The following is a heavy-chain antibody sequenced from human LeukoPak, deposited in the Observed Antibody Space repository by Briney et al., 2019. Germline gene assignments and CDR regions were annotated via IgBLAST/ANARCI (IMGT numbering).Heavy chain of an antibody. J-gene: IGHJ4*02. V-gene: IGHV3-33*06. CDR3: AKDRGSXXYPXXXX. CDR2: IWYDGTNK. Sequence: PGGSLRLSCAASGFTFSSYGIHWVRQAPGKGLEWVAVIWYDGTNKYYADSVKGRFTISRDNSKNTLYLQMNSLRAEDTAVYYCAKDRGSXXYPXXXXWXQGTLVTVSS. CDR1: GFTFSSYG. D-gene: IGHD6-13*01.